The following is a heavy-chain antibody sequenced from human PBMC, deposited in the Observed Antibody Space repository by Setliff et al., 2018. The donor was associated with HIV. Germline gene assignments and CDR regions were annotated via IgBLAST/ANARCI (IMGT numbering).Heavy chain of an antibody. V-gene: IGHV4-59*12. CDR1: GGSISSYY. Sequence: SETLSLTCTVSGGSISSYYWTWIRQPPGKGLEWIGYIYYSGSTNYNPSLKSRVTISVDTSKNQFSLKLSSVTAVDTAVYYCARDASYSGSYYERAFDIWGQGTMVTVSS. CDR2: IYYSGST. J-gene: IGHJ3*02. D-gene: IGHD1-26*01. CDR3: ARDASYSGSYYERAFDI.